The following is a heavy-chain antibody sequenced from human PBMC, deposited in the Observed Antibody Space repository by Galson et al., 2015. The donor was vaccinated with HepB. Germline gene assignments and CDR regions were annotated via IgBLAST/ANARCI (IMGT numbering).Heavy chain of an antibody. D-gene: IGHD3-22*01. Sequence: SLRLSCAASGFTFSNYVMHWVRQAPGQGLEYVSAISSNGGSTYYADSVKGRFTISRDNSKNTLYLQMSSLRAEDTAVYYCVKDGFKFTYYYDSSGYLYWGQGTLVTVSS. CDR1: GFTFSNYV. J-gene: IGHJ4*02. CDR2: ISSNGGST. V-gene: IGHV3-64D*06. CDR3: VKDGFKFTYYYDSSGYLY.